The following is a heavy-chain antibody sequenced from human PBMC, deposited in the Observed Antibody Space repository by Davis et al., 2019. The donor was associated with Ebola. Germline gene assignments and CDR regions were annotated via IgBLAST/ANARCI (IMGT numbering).Heavy chain of an antibody. Sequence: GESLKISCAASGFTFSSYLMHWVRQAPGKGLVWVSTISGTGGIAYYADSVKGRFTVSRDNSKNTLYLQMSSQRAEDTAVYYCTRGGNYYESPFDYWGQGTLVTVSS. CDR3: TRGGNYYESPFDY. J-gene: IGHJ4*02. D-gene: IGHD1-26*01. CDR2: ISGTGGIA. CDR1: GFTFSSYL. V-gene: IGHV3-23*01.